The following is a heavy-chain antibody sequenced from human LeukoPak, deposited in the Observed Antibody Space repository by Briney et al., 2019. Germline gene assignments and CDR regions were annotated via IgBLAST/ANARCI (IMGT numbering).Heavy chain of an antibody. CDR3: ARVKASSTSWTFDQ. D-gene: IGHD2-2*01. CDR2: IYSSGST. Sequence: SETLSLTCSVSGGSTNSNYWSWSRQSGGKGLEWIGRIYSSGSTVYNPSLNSRLTMSIDTSKNQFSLTLKSVTATDTAVYYCARVKASSTSWTFDQWGQGALVTVSS. V-gene: IGHV4-4*07. J-gene: IGHJ4*02. CDR1: GGSTNSNY.